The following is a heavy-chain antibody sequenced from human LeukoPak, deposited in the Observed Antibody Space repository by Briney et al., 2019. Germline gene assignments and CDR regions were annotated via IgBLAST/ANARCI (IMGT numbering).Heavy chain of an antibody. CDR2: IYYNGST. CDR3: ARTTYYYGSGSSPHLDY. CDR1: GGSISSGGYY. J-gene: IGHJ4*02. D-gene: IGHD3-10*01. Sequence: SQTLSLTCTVSGGSISSGGYYWSWIRQHPGKGLEWIGYIYYNGSTYYNPSLKSRVTISVDTSKNQFSLKLSSVTAADTAVYYCARTTYYYGSGSSPHLDYWGQGTLVTVSS. V-gene: IGHV4-31*03.